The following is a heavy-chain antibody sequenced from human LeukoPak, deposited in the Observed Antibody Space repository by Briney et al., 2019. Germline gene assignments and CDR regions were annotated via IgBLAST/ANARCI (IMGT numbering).Heavy chain of an antibody. Sequence: PGGSLRLSCAASGLTFNMYGMHWFRQAPGKGLEWVGFIRSKVHGGTAEYAASVKGRFTISRDDSKSIAYLQMNSLKIEDTAVYYCAREPKGRWLQFDSWGQGTLVTVSS. D-gene: IGHD5-24*01. CDR3: AREPKGRWLQFDS. CDR1: GLTFNMYG. CDR2: IRSKVHGGTA. J-gene: IGHJ4*02. V-gene: IGHV3-49*03.